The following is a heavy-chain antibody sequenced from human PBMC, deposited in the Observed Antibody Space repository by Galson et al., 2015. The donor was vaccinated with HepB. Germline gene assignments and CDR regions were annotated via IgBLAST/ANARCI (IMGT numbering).Heavy chain of an antibody. V-gene: IGHV1-18*04. Sequence: SVKVSCKASGYTFSSYGITWMRQAPGQGLEWMGWISAYNGNTKYAQKVQGRVTVTTDTSTSTAYMELRSLRSDDTAVYYCARGDTVYDALDIWGQGTMVTVSS. CDR1: GYTFSSYG. J-gene: IGHJ3*02. D-gene: IGHD2-8*01. CDR2: ISAYNGNT. CDR3: ARGDTVYDALDI.